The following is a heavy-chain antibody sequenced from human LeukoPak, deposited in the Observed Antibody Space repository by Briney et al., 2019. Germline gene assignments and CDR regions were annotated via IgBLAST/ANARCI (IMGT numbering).Heavy chain of an antibody. Sequence: SETLSLTCTVSGGSISSYYWSWIRQPPGKGLEWIGYIYYSGSTNYNPSLKSRVTISVDTSKNQFSLKLSSVTAADTAVYYCARDVSWLDPWGQGTLVTVSS. CDR2: IYYSGST. D-gene: IGHD2-8*01. CDR3: ARDVSWLDP. V-gene: IGHV4-59*01. J-gene: IGHJ5*02. CDR1: GGSISSYY.